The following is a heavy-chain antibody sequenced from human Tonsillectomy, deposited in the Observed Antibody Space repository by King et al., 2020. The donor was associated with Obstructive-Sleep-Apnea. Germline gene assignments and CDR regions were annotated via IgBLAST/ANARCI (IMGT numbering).Heavy chain of an antibody. CDR1: GGSISSYY. CDR2: ICYSGNT. D-gene: IGHD6-13*01. CDR3: AQTFMGAAAGQFDY. J-gene: IGHJ4*02. Sequence: QLQESGPGLVKPSETLSLTCTVSGGSISSYYWSWIRQPPGKGLEWIGYICYSGNTNYNPSLKSRVTIAGDTSKNQFSLKLRSVTAADTAVYYCAQTFMGAAAGQFDYWGQGTLVTVSS. V-gene: IGHV4-59*01.